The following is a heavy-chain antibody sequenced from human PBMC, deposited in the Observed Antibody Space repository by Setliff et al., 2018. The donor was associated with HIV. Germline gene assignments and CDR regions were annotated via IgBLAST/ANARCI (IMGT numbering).Heavy chain of an antibody. CDR1: GGSISGYH. J-gene: IGHJ4*02. CDR2: SYTSRGT. CDR3: ARSPSYRSSWEYYFDY. Sequence: PSETLSLTCTVSGGSISGYHWNWLRQTPGKGLERIGYSYTSRGTNYNHSLRTRVIISVDTSNQFSLKLSSVTAADAAVYYCARSPSYRSSWEYYFDYWGQGTLVTVSS. V-gene: IGHV4-4*09. D-gene: IGHD6-13*01.